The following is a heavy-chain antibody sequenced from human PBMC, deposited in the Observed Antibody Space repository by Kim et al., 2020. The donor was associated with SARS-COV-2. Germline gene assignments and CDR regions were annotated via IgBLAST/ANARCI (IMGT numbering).Heavy chain of an antibody. Sequence: SETLSLTCAVYGGSFSGYYWSWIRQPPGKGLEWIGEINHSGSTNYNPSLKSRVTISVDTSKNQFSLKLSSVTAADTAVYYCARYSYGYDYWGQGTLVTVSS. V-gene: IGHV4-34*01. J-gene: IGHJ4*02. CDR2: INHSGST. CDR3: ARYSYGYDY. CDR1: GGSFSGYY. D-gene: IGHD5-18*01.